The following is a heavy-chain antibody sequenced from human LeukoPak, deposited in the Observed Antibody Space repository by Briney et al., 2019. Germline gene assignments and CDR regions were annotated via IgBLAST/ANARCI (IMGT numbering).Heavy chain of an antibody. CDR1: GYSFTSYW. V-gene: IGHV5-51*01. D-gene: IGHD6-19*01. CDR3: ARLKIAVATLFDY. J-gene: IGHJ4*02. CDR2: IYPGDSDT. Sequence: GEPPKISCKGSGYSFTSYWIGWVRQMPGKGLEWMGIIYPGDSDTRYSPSFQGQVTISADRSISTAYLQWSSLKASDTAMYYCARLKIAVATLFDYWGQGTLVTVSS.